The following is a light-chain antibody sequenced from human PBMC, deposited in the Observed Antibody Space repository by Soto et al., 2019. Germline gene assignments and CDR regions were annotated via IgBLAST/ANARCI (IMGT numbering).Light chain of an antibody. Sequence: DIQMTQSPSSVSASVGDRVTITCLASQDISGWVAWYQQKPGTAPKLRIDAASSLQSGVPSRFSGRGSGTDFTLTIRSLQPEDFATYYCQQPVRFPITFGQGTRLEIK. CDR2: AAS. V-gene: IGKV1D-12*01. CDR3: QQPVRFPIT. CDR1: QDISGW. J-gene: IGKJ5*01.